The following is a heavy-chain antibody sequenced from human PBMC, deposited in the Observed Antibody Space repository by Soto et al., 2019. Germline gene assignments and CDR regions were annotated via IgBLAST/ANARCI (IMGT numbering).Heavy chain of an antibody. CDR2: IYHSGST. CDR1: SGSISSSNW. D-gene: IGHD5-12*01. Sequence: SETLSLTCAVSSGSISSSNWWSWVRQPPGKGLEWIGEIYHSGSTNYNPSLKSRVTISVDKSKNQFSLKLSSVTAADTAVYYCARVVATIYYYYMDVWGKGTTVTVSS. CDR3: ARVVATIYYYYMDV. V-gene: IGHV4-4*02. J-gene: IGHJ6*03.